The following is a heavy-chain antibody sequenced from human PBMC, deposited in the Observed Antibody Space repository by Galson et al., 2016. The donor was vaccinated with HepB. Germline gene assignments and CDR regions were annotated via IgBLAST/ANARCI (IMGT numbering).Heavy chain of an antibody. CDR3: ARDHKEVTVEEYIHNRFDP. V-gene: IGHV3-30*04. CDR2: VTYDGTNA. D-gene: IGHD2-21*02. CDR1: GFTFSRYA. J-gene: IGHJ5*02. Sequence: SLRLSCAASGFTFSRYAMHWVRQAPGKGPEWVALVTYDGTNAYYTDAVKGRFTISRDNSKNMVYLQMDSLRTEDTAIYYCARDHKEVTVEEYIHNRFDPWGQGTLVTVSS.